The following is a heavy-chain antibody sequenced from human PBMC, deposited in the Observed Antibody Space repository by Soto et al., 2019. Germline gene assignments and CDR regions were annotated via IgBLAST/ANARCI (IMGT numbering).Heavy chain of an antibody. V-gene: IGHV4-59*08. CDR1: GDTSTSYY. J-gene: IGHJ5*01. CDR2: IHNSGTS. D-gene: IGHD3-22*01. CDR3: ASDFYDSVGYTWFDS. Sequence: SETLSLTCTVSGDTSTSYYWGWIRQAPGKGLEWIGHIHNSGTSTHNPSPNGRVTISIDMSKKQFSLKLTSLTSADTAVHYCASDFYDSVGYTWFDSWSQGTLVAVSS.